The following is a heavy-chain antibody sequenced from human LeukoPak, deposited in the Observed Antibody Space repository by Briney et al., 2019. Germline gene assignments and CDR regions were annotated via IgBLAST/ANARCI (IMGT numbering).Heavy chain of an antibody. CDR1: GFSLDNSGLA. CDR2: ISWSDDK. CDR3: AHRPLNYYGSRTFNWFGP. J-gene: IGHJ5*02. D-gene: IGHD3-22*01. Sequence: SGPTLVQPTQTLTLTCSFSGFSLDNSGLAVGWIRQPPGKAPEWLALISWSDDKRYNPSLRKRVSVTKDTSKNQVVLTMTNMESADTGTYYCAHRPLNYYGSRTFNWFGPWGQGTLVTVSS. V-gene: IGHV2-5*01.